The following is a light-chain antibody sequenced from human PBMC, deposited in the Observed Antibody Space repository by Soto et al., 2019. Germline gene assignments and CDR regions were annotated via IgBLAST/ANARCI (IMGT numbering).Light chain of an antibody. CDR2: EVS. J-gene: IGLJ1*01. Sequence: QSALTQPASVSGSPGQSITISCTGTSSDVGGYNYVSWYQQHPGKAPKLMLYEVSNRPSGVSSRFSGSKSGNTASLTISGLQAEDEADYYCSSYTSSSSLYVFGPGTKLTVL. CDR3: SSYTSSSSLYV. V-gene: IGLV2-14*01. CDR1: SSDVGGYNY.